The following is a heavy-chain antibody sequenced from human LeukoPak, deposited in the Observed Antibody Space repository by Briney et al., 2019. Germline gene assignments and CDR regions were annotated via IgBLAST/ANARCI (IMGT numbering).Heavy chain of an antibody. J-gene: IGHJ6*02. CDR2: LNPSGGSS. Sequence: ASVTVSCKASGYTVTSYYMHWVRQAPGQGLEWMAILNPSGGSSNHTQKFQGRATLTRATSTGTVYMELSSLRSEDTAVYYCASVYKHGMDVWGQGTTVIVSS. CDR3: ASVYKHGMDV. CDR1: GYTVTSYY. V-gene: IGHV1-46*01. D-gene: IGHD5-24*01.